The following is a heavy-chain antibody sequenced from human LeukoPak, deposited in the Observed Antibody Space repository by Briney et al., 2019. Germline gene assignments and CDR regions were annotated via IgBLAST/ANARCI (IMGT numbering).Heavy chain of an antibody. J-gene: IGHJ4*02. V-gene: IGHV3-66*01. CDR2: IYSGGST. D-gene: IGHD6-13*01. CDR1: GFTFSSYE. CDR3: ARGGPAAGRFDY. Sequence: QAGGSLRLSCAASGFTFSSYEMNWVRQAPGKGLEWVSVIYSGGSTYYADSVKGRFTISRDNSKNTLYLQMNSLRAEDTAVYYCARGGPAAGRFDYWGQGTLVTVSS.